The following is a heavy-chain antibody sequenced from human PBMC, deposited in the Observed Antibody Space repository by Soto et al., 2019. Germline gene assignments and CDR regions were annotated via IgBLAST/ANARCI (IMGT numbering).Heavy chain of an antibody. CDR1: GFTFSTYG. V-gene: IGHV3-30*18. J-gene: IGHJ6*02. D-gene: IGHD2-2*01. CDR2: ISYDGSNK. CDR3: AKGQHCSSTSCYFYYCGVDV. Sequence: QVQLVESGGGVVQPGRSLRLSCAASGFTFSTYGMHWVRQAPGKGLEWVAVISYDGSNKFYADSVKGRLTISRDNSKNTLYLQMNSLRAEDTAVYYCAKGQHCSSTSCYFYYCGVDVWGQGTTVAVSS.